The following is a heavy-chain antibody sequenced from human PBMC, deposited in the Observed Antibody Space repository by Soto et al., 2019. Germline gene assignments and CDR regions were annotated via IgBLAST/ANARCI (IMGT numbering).Heavy chain of an antibody. CDR3: AKKPNGFDS. Sequence: EVQLLEYGGGLGQPGGSLRLSCAASGLTFSRHAMAWVRQAPGKGLEWLSSISESSSNTYYADSVKGRFTISKDNSKNMLYLQMNSLRDEDTAVYYCAKKPNGFDSWGQGTLVTVSS. CDR1: GLTFSRHA. V-gene: IGHV3-23*01. CDR2: ISESSSNT. J-gene: IGHJ5*01.